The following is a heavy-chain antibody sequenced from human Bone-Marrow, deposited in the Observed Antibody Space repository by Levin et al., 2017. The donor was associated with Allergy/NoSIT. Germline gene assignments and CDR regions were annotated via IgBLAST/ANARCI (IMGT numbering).Heavy chain of an antibody. CDR1: GGSITSGIWY. V-gene: IGHV4-31*02. CDR2: IYPSGTT. D-gene: IGHD2-15*01. Sequence: SETLSLTCSVSGGSITSGIWYWSWIRQHPVGGLEWIGNIYPSGTTSYNPSLKSRVIISVDTSKDQFYLKLTSVTAADTATYYCARDAASGPRRWFDPWGQGTLVIVSS. J-gene: IGHJ5*02. CDR3: ARDAASGPRRWFDP.